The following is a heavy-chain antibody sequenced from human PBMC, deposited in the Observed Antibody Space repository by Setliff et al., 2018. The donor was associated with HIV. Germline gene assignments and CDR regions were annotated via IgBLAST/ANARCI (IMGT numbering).Heavy chain of an antibody. J-gene: IGHJ4*02. D-gene: IGHD2-21*02. CDR3: ARIFGGNSAPFDY. Sequence: SETLSLTCTVSGASMTDFYWGWIRQTPGKGLEWIGQIYYNGITNYNPSLKSRVSMSMDTSKTQFSLRLSSVTAADTAVYYCARIFGGNSAPFDYWGQGILVTVSS. CDR1: GASMTDFY. CDR2: IYYNGIT. V-gene: IGHV4-59*01.